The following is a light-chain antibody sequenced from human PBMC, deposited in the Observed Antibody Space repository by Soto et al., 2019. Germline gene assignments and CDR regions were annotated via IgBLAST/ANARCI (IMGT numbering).Light chain of an antibody. CDR2: GHT. V-gene: IGLV1-40*01. CDR3: SSYTSSSTVV. J-gene: IGLJ2*01. CDR1: TSNIGAGYD. Sequence: QSVLTQPPSVSGAPGQRVIISCTGSTSNIGAGYDVNWYQHLPGKAPKLLIYGHTNRPSGVPDRFSGSKSGTSASLAITGLQPEDEAVYYCSSYTSSSTVVFGGGTKLTVL.